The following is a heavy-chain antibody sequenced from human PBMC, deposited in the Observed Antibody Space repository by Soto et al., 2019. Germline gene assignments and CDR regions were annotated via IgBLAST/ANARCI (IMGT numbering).Heavy chain of an antibody. CDR3: ERDFYPLAYYFDQ. CDR1: GYRLTNHG. J-gene: IGHJ4*02. Sequence: XSVKVSCKASGYRLTNHGIIWVRQAPGQGLEWMGWISGNDGKTKYARKFQGRVTMTTDTSTSTAYMEVRSLRSDDTAVYYCERDFYPLAYYFDQWGQGTLVTVSS. V-gene: IGHV1-18*01. CDR2: ISGNDGKT.